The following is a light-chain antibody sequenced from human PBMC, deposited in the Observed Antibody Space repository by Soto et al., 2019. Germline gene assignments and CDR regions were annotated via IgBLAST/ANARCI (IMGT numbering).Light chain of an antibody. CDR2: GAS. CDR1: QSVRSNY. CDR3: QQYGSSPLT. V-gene: IGKV3-20*01. Sequence: EIVLTQFPGTLSLSPGESATLSCRASQSVRSNYLAWYQQKPGQAPRLLIFGASNRATGIPPRFSGRGSGTDFTLTISRLEPEDFAVYYCQQYGSSPLTFGGGTKVDIK. J-gene: IGKJ4*01.